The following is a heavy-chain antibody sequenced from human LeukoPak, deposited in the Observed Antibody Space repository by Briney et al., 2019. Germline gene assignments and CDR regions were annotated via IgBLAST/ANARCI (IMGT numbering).Heavy chain of an antibody. CDR1: GGSISSYY. CDR2: INHSGST. V-gene: IGHV4-34*01. D-gene: IGHD1-26*01. J-gene: IGHJ4*02. CDR3: ARVARRVGATGGFDY. Sequence: PSETLSLTCTVSGGSISSYYWSWIRQPPGKGLEWIGEINHSGSTNYNPSLKSRVTISVDTSKNQFSLKLSSVTAADTAVYYCARVARRVGATGGFDYWGQGTLVTVSS.